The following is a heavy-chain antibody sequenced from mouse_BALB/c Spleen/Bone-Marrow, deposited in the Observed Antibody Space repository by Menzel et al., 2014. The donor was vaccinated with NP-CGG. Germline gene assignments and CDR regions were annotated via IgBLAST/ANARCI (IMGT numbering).Heavy chain of an antibody. CDR3: ALNWDSAY. V-gene: IGHV5-6*01. CDR1: GFTFSSYG. J-gene: IGHJ3*01. D-gene: IGHD4-1*02. Sequence: EVKLVESGGDLVKPGGSLKLSCAASGFTFSSYGMSWVRQTPDKRLEWVATINNGGTYTYYPDSVKRRFTISRDNAKNTLYLQMSSLKSEDTAMYYCALNWDSAYWGQGTLVTVSA. CDR2: INNGGTYT.